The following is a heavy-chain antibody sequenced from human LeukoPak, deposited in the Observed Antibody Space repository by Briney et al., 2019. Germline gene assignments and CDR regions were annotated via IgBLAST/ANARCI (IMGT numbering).Heavy chain of an antibody. Sequence: GGSLRLSCAASGFTFSSYAMHWVRQAPGKGLEWVAVISYDGSNKYYADSVKGRFTISRDNSKNTLYLQMNSLRTEDTAVYYCARDRGSIPRIANYYFDYWGQGTLVTVSS. V-gene: IGHV3-30-3*01. D-gene: IGHD4/OR15-4a*01. CDR3: ARDRGSIPRIANYYFDY. J-gene: IGHJ4*02. CDR1: GFTFSSYA. CDR2: ISYDGSNK.